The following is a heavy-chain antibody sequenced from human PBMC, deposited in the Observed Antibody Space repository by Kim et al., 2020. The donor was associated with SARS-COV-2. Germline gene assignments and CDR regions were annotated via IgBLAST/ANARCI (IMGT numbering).Heavy chain of an antibody. CDR3: AREWTNYYYYGMDV. V-gene: IGHV3-21*01. J-gene: IGHJ6*02. CDR1: GFTFSSYS. D-gene: IGHD5-12*01. Sequence: GGSLRLSCAASGFTFSSYSMNWVRQAPGKGLEWVSSISSSSSYIYYADSVKGRFTISRDNAKNSLYLQMNSLRAEDTAVYYCAREWTNYYYYGMDVWGQGTTVTVSS. CDR2: ISSSSSYI.